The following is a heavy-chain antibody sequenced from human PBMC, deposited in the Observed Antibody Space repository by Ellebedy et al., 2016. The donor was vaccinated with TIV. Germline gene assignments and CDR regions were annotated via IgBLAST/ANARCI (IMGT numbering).Heavy chain of an antibody. V-gene: IGHV3-21*01. CDR1: GFTFSTYT. Sequence: GESLKISXAASGFTFSTYTMHWVRQAPGKGLEWVSSISSRGNFIYYSDSVKGRFTISRDDMEGSLYLQMNSLRAEDMALYHCARGRGGCGVVNPVDFWGQGTLVTVSS. J-gene: IGHJ4*02. CDR2: ISSRGNFI. D-gene: IGHD3-3*01. CDR3: ARGRGGCGVVNPVDF.